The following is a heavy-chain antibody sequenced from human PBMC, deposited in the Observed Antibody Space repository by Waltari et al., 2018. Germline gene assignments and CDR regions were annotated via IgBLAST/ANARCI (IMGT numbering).Heavy chain of an antibody. CDR2: LYHAGNT. V-gene: IGHV3-53*01. CDR1: SLHFSSYY. D-gene: IGHD3-10*01. Sequence: EVQLVESGGHLIQPGASLRPSCASSSLHFSSYYMNWVRQAPGKGLEWVSILYHAGNTYYADSVKGRFTFSRDNSKNTLYIQMNSLRAEDTAVYYCARGNTKYGMDVWGQGTTVTVSS. J-gene: IGHJ6*02. CDR3: ARGNTKYGMDV.